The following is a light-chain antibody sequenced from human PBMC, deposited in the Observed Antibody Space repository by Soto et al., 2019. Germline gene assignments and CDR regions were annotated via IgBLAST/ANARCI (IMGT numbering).Light chain of an antibody. CDR2: DAS. J-gene: IGKJ4*01. CDR3: QQYDNLPPL. CDR1: QDISNY. Sequence: PMTQSPSSLSASVGDRVTITCQASQDISNYLNWYQQKPGKAPKLLIYDASNLETGVPSRFSGSGSGTEFTFTITSLQPEDIATYYCQQYDNLPPLFGGGTKVEIK. V-gene: IGKV1-33*01.